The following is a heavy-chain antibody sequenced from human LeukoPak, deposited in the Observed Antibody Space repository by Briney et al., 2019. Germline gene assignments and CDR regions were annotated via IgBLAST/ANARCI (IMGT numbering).Heavy chain of an antibody. CDR3: ARDHQPAITIFGVDRSGSNWFDP. CDR1: GFTFSSYS. J-gene: IGHJ5*02. CDR2: ISSSSSYI. V-gene: IGHV3-21*01. Sequence: GGSLRLSCAASGFTFSSYSMNWVRQAPGKGLEWVSSISSSSSYIYYADSVEGRFTISRDNAKNSLYLQMNSLRAEDTAVYYCARDHQPAITIFGVDRSGSNWFDPWGQGTLVTVSS. D-gene: IGHD3-3*01.